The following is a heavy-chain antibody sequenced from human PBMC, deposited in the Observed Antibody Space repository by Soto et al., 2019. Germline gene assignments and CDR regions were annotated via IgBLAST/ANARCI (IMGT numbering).Heavy chain of an antibody. CDR1: GYSFTSYW. D-gene: IGHD4-17*01. V-gene: IGHV5-51*01. J-gene: IGHJ5*02. CDR3: ARSMGGDLDYGDDNWFDP. Sequence: GESLKISCKGSGYSFTSYWIGWVRQMPGNGLEWMGIIYPGDSVTRYSPSFQGQVTISADKSISTAYLQWSSLKASDTAMYYCARSMGGDLDYGDDNWFDPWGQGTLVTVSS. CDR2: IYPGDSVT.